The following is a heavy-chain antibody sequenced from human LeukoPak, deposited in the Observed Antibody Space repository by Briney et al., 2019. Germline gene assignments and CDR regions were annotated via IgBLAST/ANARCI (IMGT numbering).Heavy chain of an antibody. CDR2: ISHSGST. CDR1: GGSFSGYY. J-gene: IGHJ4*02. CDR3: ARGYSDYGDTDYFDY. D-gene: IGHD4-17*01. Sequence: SETLSLTCAVYGGSFSGYYWSWIRQPPGKGLEWIGEISHSGSTNYNPPLKSRATISVNTSKNRFSLKLSSVTAAGTAVYYCARGYSDYGDTDYFDYWGQGTLVTVSS. V-gene: IGHV4-34*01.